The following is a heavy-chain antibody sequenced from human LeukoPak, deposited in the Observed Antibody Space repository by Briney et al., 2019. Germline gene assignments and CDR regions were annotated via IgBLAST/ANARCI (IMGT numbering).Heavy chain of an antibody. D-gene: IGHD6-6*01. CDR1: GGSISSGGYY. J-gene: IGHJ4*02. Sequence: SQTLSLTCTVSGGSISSGGYYWSWIRQHPGKGLEWIGYIYYSGSTYYNPSLKSRVTISVDTSKNQFSLKLSSVTAADTAVYYCARHRGEAARPFDYWGQGTLVTVSS. V-gene: IGHV4-31*03. CDR2: IYYSGST. CDR3: ARHRGEAARPFDY.